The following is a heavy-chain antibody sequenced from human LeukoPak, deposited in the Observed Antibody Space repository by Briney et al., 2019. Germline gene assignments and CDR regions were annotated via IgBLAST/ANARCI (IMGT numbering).Heavy chain of an antibody. Sequence: PSETLSLTCTVSGGSFSNYCWNWMRQSPGKGLEWIGYTCDSANTYYNPSPKSRVTISVDTSKNQFSLKLTSTTAADTAVYYCARWHDSGRYFDYWGRGTSVTVSS. V-gene: IGHV4-59*01. D-gene: IGHD6-19*01. CDR1: GGSFSNYC. J-gene: IGHJ4*02. CDR3: ARWHDSGRYFDY. CDR2: TCDSANT.